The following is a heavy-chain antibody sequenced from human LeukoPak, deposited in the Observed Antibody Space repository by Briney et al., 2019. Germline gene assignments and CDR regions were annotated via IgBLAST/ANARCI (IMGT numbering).Heavy chain of an antibody. V-gene: IGHV4-30-4*02. CDR3: ARETSLAGFASGLGFNY. Sequence: SETLSLTCTVSGGSISSGDYYWSWIRQPPGKGLEWIGYIYYSGSAYYNPSLKSRVTISVDTSKNQFSLKLTSVTAADTATYYCARETSLAGFASGLGFNYWGQGILVTVSS. CDR1: GGSISSGDYY. J-gene: IGHJ4*02. CDR2: IYYSGSA. D-gene: IGHD6-19*01.